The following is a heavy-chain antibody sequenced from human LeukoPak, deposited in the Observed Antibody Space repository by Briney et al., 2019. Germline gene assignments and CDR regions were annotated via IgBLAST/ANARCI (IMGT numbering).Heavy chain of an antibody. CDR2: INPNSGGT. CDR1: GYTFTGYY. CDR3: AREHSWDANWFDP. V-gene: IGHV1-2*02. Sequence: ASVKVSCKASGYTFTGYYMHWVRQAPGQGLEWMGWINPNSGGTNYAQKFQGRVTMTRDTSISTAYMELSRLISDDTAVYYCAREHSWDANWFDPWGQGTLVTVSS. J-gene: IGHJ5*02. D-gene: IGHD2-15*01.